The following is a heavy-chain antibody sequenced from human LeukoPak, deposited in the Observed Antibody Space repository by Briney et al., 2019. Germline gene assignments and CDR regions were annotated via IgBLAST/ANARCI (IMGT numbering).Heavy chain of an antibody. J-gene: IGHJ4*02. CDR3: ARGGHYDPSAPFDY. V-gene: IGHV3-66*01. D-gene: IGHD3-3*01. CDR1: GFTVSSNY. Sequence: SGGSLRLSCAASGFTVSSNYMSWVRQAPGKGLEWVSVIYSGGSTYYADSVKGRFTISRDNSKNTLYLQMNSLRAEDTAVYYCARGGHYDPSAPFDYWGQGTLVTVSS. CDR2: IYSGGST.